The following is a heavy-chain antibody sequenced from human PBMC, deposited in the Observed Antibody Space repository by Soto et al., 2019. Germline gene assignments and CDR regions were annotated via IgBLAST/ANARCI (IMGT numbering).Heavy chain of an antibody. CDR2: LSWNSGSI. CDR3: ARAYSSGWYSNDDYYGMDV. V-gene: IGHV3-9*01. J-gene: IGHJ6*02. Sequence: SMRLSCAVSGFTFDDYAMRWVRPAPGKGLEWVSGLSWNSGSIGYEDSVKGRFTISRDNAKNSLYLQMISLRAEDTALYYCARAYSSGWYSNDDYYGMDVWGQGTTVTVSS. CDR1: GFTFDDYA. D-gene: IGHD6-13*01.